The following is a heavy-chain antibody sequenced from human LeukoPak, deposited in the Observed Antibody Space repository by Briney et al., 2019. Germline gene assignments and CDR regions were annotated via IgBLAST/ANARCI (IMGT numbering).Heavy chain of an antibody. Sequence: ASVTVSCKASGYTFTSYDINWVRQAPGQGLEWMGWISTYNGDTNYAQKIQGRVTMTTDTSTSTTYMDLRSLRPDDTAVYYCARDSGSSPGDYWGQGTLVTVSS. CDR1: GYTFTSYD. D-gene: IGHD1-26*01. V-gene: IGHV1-18*01. J-gene: IGHJ4*02. CDR2: ISTYNGDT. CDR3: ARDSGSSPGDY.